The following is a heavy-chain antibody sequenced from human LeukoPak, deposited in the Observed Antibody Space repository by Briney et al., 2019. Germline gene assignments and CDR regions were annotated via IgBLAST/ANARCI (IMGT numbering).Heavy chain of an antibody. J-gene: IGHJ4*02. CDR3: ASESSSSDY. CDR1: GFTFSSYG. Sequence: GGSLRLSCAASGFTFSSYGMHWVRQAPGKGLEWVAVIWYDGSNKYYADSVKGRSTISRDNSKNTLYLQMNSLRAEDTAVYYCASESSSSDYWGQGTLVTVSS. D-gene: IGHD6-6*01. CDR2: IWYDGSNK. V-gene: IGHV3-33*01.